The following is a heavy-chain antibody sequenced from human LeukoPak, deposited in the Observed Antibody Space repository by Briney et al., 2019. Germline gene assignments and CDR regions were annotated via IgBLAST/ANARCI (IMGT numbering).Heavy chain of an antibody. D-gene: IGHD3-22*01. CDR3: AREDGGYYDSSGYYPVYYYYYYMDV. J-gene: IGHJ6*03. V-gene: IGHV4-61*02. CDR2: IYTSGST. CDR1: GYSISSGYY. Sequence: SETLSLTCAVSGYSISSGYYWSWIRQPAGKGLEWIGRIYTSGSTNYNPSLKSRVTISVDTSKNQFSLKLSSVTAADTAVYYCAREDGGYYDSSGYYPVYYYYYYMDVWGKGTTVTVSS.